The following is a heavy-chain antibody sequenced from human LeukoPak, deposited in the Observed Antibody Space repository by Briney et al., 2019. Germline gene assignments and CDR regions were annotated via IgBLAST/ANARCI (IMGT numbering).Heavy chain of an antibody. CDR1: GYTFTSYA. Sequence: ASVKVSCTASGYTFTSYAMHWVRQAPGQRLEWMGWINAGNGNTKYSQKFQGRVTITRDTSASTAYMELSSLRSEDTAVYYCARAHHYYGSGSTNDYWGQGTLVTVSS. J-gene: IGHJ4*02. D-gene: IGHD3-10*01. CDR2: INAGNGNT. CDR3: ARAHHYYGSGSTNDY. V-gene: IGHV1-3*01.